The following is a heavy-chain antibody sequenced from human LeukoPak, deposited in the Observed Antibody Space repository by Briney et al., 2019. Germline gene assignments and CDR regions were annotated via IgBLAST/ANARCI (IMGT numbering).Heavy chain of an antibody. D-gene: IGHD3-9*01. Sequence: SETLSLTCAVYGGSFSGYYWSWIRQPPGKGLEWIGEINHSGSTNYNPSLKSRVTISVDTSKNQFSLKLSSVTAADTAVYYCARIRYFDPFDYWGQGTLLTVSS. CDR1: GGSFSGYY. V-gene: IGHV4-34*01. CDR2: INHSGST. J-gene: IGHJ4*02. CDR3: ARIRYFDPFDY.